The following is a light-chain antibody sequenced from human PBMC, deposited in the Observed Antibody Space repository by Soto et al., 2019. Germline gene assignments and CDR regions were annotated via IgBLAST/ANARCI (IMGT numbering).Light chain of an antibody. CDR1: QRVSSY. J-gene: IGKJ1*01. CDR3: QHYVTSLTT. CDR2: DAS. Sequence: ETVMTQSPVTLSVSPGDTATLSCRASQRVSSYLAWYQQKPGQAPRLLIYDASNRATGIPARFSGSGSGTDFTLTINSLEPEDFAVYYCQHYVTSLTTFGQGTKVDI. V-gene: IGKV3-11*01.